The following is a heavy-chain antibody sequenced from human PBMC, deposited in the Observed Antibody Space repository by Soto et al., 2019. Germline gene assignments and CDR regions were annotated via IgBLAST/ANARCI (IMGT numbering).Heavy chain of an antibody. J-gene: IGHJ5*02. V-gene: IGHV4-31*03. D-gene: IGHD1-26*01. CDR1: GGSISSGGYY. CDR2: IYYSGST. CDR3: AREQIVGAPGWFDP. Sequence: QVQLQESGPGLVKPSQTLSLTCTVSGGSISSGGYYWSWIRQHPGKGLEWIGYIYYSGSTYYNPSLKSRVTISVDTSKKQFSLKLSSVTAADTAVYYCAREQIVGAPGWFDPWGQGTLVTVSS.